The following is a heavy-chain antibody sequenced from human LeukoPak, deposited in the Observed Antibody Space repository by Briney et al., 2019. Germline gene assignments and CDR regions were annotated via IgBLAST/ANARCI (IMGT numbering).Heavy chain of an antibody. V-gene: IGHV3-21*01. CDR3: ARNIRGVTWSIDY. Sequence: GSLRLSCAASGFTFNSYWMNWVRQAPGKGLEWVSSISSSSSYIYYADSVKGRFTISRDNAKNSLYLQMNSLRAEDTAVYYCARNIRGVTWSIDYWGQGTLVTVSS. J-gene: IGHJ4*02. CDR1: GFTFNSYW. CDR2: ISSSSSYI. D-gene: IGHD3-10*01.